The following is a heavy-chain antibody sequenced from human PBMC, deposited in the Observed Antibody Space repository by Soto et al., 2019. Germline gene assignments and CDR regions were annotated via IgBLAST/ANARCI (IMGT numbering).Heavy chain of an antibody. D-gene: IGHD3-3*01. CDR2: IYYSGST. Sequence: LSLTCTVSGGSISSYYWSWIRQPPGKGLEWIGYIYYSGSTNYNPSLKSRATISVDTSKNQFSLKLSSVTAADTAVYYCARAGAGITIFGVVTPNGMDVWGQGTTVTVSS. CDR3: ARAGAGITIFGVVTPNGMDV. J-gene: IGHJ6*02. V-gene: IGHV4-59*01. CDR1: GGSISSYY.